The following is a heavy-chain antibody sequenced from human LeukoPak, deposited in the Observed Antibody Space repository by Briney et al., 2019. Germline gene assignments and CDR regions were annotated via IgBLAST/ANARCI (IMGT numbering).Heavy chain of an antibody. Sequence: TSETLSLTCTVSGGSISSSTYYWGWIRQPPGKGLEWIGSIYNSGSTYYNPSLKSRVTISVDTSKNQFSLKLSSVTAADTAVYHCARHSGSSRYYFDYWGQGTLVTVSS. D-gene: IGHD6-25*01. CDR2: IYNSGST. V-gene: IGHV4-39*01. J-gene: IGHJ4*02. CDR3: ARHSGSSRYYFDY. CDR1: GGSISSSTYY.